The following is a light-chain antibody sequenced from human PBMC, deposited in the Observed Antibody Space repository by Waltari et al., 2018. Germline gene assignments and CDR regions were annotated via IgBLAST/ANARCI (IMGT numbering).Light chain of an antibody. Sequence: QSVLTQPPSVSAAPGQRVAISCSGGSSNIGNNYVSWYRQFPGTAPKLLIYENTERPSGIPGRFSGSNSGPSATLDITGLQAGDEADYYCGTWDSSLSGAVFGGGTHLTVL. CDR2: ENT. CDR1: SSNIGNNY. CDR3: GTWDSSLSGAV. J-gene: IGLJ7*01. V-gene: IGLV1-51*02.